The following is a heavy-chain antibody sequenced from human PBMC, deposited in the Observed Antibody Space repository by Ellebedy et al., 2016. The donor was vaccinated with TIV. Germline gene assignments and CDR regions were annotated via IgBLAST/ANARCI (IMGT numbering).Heavy chain of an antibody. CDR3: ARAQKGPFDI. CDR1: GYTFTSYY. CDR2: INPSGGAT. V-gene: IGHV1-46*01. Sequence: AASVKVSCKASGYTFTSYYMYWVRRAPGQGLEWMAIINPSGGATSYAPEFQGRVTVTTDTSTSTVYMELSGLRSEDTAVYYCARAQKGPFDIWGQGTMVTVSS. J-gene: IGHJ3*02.